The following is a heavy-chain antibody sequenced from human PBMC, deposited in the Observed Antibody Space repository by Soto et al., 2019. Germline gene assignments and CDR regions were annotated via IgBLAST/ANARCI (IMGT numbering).Heavy chain of an antibody. J-gene: IGHJ4*02. V-gene: IGHV1-69*13. D-gene: IGHD3-3*01. CDR3: ARLITIFGVAPRYYFDY. CDR2: IIPIFGTA. CDR1: GGTFSSYA. Sequence: SVKVSCKASGGTFSSYAISWVRQAPGQGLEWMGGIIPIFGTANYAQKFQGRVTITADESTSTAYMELSSLRSEDTAVYYCARLITIFGVAPRYYFDYWGQGTLVTVSS.